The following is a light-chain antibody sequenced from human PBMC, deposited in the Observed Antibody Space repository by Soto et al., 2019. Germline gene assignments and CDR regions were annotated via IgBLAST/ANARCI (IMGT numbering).Light chain of an antibody. J-gene: IGKJ1*01. CDR3: QQYNNWPSWT. CDR1: QSVSSN. V-gene: IGKV3-15*01. Sequence: EIVMTQSPATLSVSPGARAPLSCRARQSVSSNLAWYQQKPGQPPRLLIYGASTRATGVPARFSGSGSGTEFTLTISSLQSEDFAVYYCQQYNNWPSWTFGQGTKVDIK. CDR2: GAS.